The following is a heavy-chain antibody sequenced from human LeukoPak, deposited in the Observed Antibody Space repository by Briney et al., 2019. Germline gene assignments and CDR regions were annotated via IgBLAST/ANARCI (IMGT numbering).Heavy chain of an antibody. V-gene: IGHV3-30*04. CDR3: ARDLAVRGDNWFDP. J-gene: IGHJ5*02. Sequence: GRSLRLSCAASGFTFSSYAMHWVRQAPGKGLEWVAVISYDGSNKYYADSVKGRFTISRDNSKNTLYLQMNSLRAEDTAVYYCARDLAVRGDNWFDPWGQGTLVTVSS. D-gene: IGHD3-10*01. CDR2: ISYDGSNK. CDR1: GFTFSSYA.